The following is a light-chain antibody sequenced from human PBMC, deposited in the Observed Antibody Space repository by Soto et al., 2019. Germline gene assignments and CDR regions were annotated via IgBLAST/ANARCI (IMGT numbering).Light chain of an antibody. CDR2: QDT. J-gene: IGLJ3*02. Sequence: SYELTQPPSVSVSPGQTASITCSGDKLGDKYASWYQQKPGQSPVLVIYQDTKRPSGIPERFSGSNSGNTATLTISGTQAMDEAHYYCQAWDSRTALFGGGTKLTVL. CDR1: KLGDKY. CDR3: QAWDSRTAL. V-gene: IGLV3-1*01.